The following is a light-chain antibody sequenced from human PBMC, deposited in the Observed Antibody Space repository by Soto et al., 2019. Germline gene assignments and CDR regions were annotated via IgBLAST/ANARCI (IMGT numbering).Light chain of an antibody. CDR1: QSVSSSY. CDR2: GAS. Sequence: EIVLTQSPGTLSLSPGERATLSCRASQSVSSSYLAWYQQKPGQAPRLLIYGASSRATGIPDRFSGSGSGKDFTLTISRLEPDDFAVYYCQQYGSSLFTFGPGTKVDIK. J-gene: IGKJ3*01. CDR3: QQYGSSLFT. V-gene: IGKV3-20*01.